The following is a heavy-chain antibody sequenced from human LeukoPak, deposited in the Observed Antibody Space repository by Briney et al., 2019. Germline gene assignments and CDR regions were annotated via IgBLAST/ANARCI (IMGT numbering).Heavy chain of an antibody. CDR1: GFTFSSYA. Sequence: GGSLRLSCAASGFTFSSYAMSWVRQAPRKGLEWVSAISGSGGSTYYADSVKGRFTISRDNSKNTLYLQMNSLRAEDTAVYYCAKASITGTTLSAVGHWGQGTLVTVSS. J-gene: IGHJ4*02. CDR2: ISGSGGST. D-gene: IGHD1-7*01. V-gene: IGHV3-23*01. CDR3: AKASITGTTLSAVGH.